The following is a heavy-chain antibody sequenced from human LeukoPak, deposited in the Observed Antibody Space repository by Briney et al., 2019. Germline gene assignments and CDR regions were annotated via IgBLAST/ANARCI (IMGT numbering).Heavy chain of an antibody. J-gene: IGHJ4*02. Sequence: ASVKVSCKASGYIFTNYYMHWVRQAPGRGLEWMGIINPSGDNTNYAQNFQGRVTMTRDTSTSTVYMELSSLRSEDTAVYYCASAPGGGSNPFDYWGQGTLVSVSS. CDR3: ASAPGGGSNPFDY. V-gene: IGHV1-46*01. CDR2: INPSGDNT. D-gene: IGHD2-15*01. CDR1: GYIFTNYY.